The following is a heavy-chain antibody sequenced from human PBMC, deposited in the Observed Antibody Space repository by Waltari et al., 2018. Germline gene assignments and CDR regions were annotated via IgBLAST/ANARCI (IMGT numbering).Heavy chain of an antibody. CDR1: GGSITSSSHY. V-gene: IGHV4-39*01. D-gene: IGHD6-6*01. Sequence: QLQLQESGPGLVKYSETLSLTCTVSGGSITSSSHYWGWIRQPPGKGLEWIGSVYYTGDTYETPTLKSGATISVDTSKDQFSLKLCSGIDADTAVYYCARHVKDSSSSVDWFDPWGQGTLVIVSS. J-gene: IGHJ5*02. CDR2: VYYTGDT. CDR3: ARHVKDSSSSVDWFDP.